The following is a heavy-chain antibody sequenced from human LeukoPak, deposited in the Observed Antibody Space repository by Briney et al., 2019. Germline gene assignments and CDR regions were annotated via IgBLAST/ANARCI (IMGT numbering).Heavy chain of an antibody. CDR3: ARSRRIVVVPAAHKRYWFDP. D-gene: IGHD2-2*01. Sequence: SETLSLTCAVYGGSFSGYYWSWIRQPPGKGLEWIGEINHSGSTNYNPSLKSRVTISVDTSKNQFSLKLSSVTAADTAVYYCARSRRIVVVPAAHKRYWFDPWGQGTLVTVSS. CDR1: GGSFSGYY. J-gene: IGHJ5*02. V-gene: IGHV4-34*01. CDR2: INHSGST.